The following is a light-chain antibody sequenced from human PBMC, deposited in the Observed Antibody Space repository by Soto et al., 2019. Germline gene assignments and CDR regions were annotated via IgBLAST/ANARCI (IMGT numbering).Light chain of an antibody. J-gene: IGKJ1*01. Sequence: EIVLTQSPGTLSLSPGERATLSCRASQSVSSNYLAWYQQKPGQAPRLLIYDASSRATGIPDRFSGSGSGTDFTLTISRLEPEDFAVYYCQQYAASPLTFGQGTKVEI. CDR1: QSVSSNY. CDR3: QQYAASPLT. CDR2: DAS. V-gene: IGKV3-20*01.